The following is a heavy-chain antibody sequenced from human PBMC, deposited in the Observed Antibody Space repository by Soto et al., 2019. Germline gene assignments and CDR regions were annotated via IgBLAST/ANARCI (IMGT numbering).Heavy chain of an antibody. D-gene: IGHD2-8*02. V-gene: IGHV1-46*02. J-gene: IGHJ3*02. CDR3: AREGHYCTEAHCKFDAFDI. CDR1: DYIFNKYY. CDR2: IIPTGGST. Sequence: QLVLVQSGAEVKEPGASVKVSCKASDYIFNKYYIHWLRQAPGQGLEWLGRIIPTGGSTNYAQKFQGRVTMTSDASTSTVYVDLTSLGSADTAIYYCAREGHYCTEAHCKFDAFDIWGQGTLVTVSS.